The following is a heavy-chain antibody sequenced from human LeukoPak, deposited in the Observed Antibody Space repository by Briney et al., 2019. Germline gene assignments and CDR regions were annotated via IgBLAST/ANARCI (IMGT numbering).Heavy chain of an antibody. CDR2: INPSGGST. CDR3: ARGWTVVPADDYYYGMDV. CDR1: GYTFTGYY. J-gene: IGHJ6*02. Sequence: ASVKVSCKASGYTFTGYYMHWVRQAPGQGLEWMGIINPSGGSTSYAQKFQGRVTMTRDTSTSTVYMELSSLRSEDTAVYYCARGWTVVPADDYYYGMDVWGQGTTVTVSS. V-gene: IGHV1-46*01. D-gene: IGHD2-2*01.